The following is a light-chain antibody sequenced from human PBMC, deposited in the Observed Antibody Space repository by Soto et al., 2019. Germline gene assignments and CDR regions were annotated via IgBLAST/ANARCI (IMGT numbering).Light chain of an antibody. V-gene: IGKV3-15*01. J-gene: IGKJ2*01. Sequence: ERVMTQSPDTLSVSPGERVTLSCRASQSVSSDLAWYQQKPGQAPRLLIYGASTRATDIAARFSGSGSGTEFTLTISSLQSEDFAVYYCHQYNNWPPYTFGQGTKVDIK. CDR3: HQYNNWPPYT. CDR2: GAS. CDR1: QSVSSD.